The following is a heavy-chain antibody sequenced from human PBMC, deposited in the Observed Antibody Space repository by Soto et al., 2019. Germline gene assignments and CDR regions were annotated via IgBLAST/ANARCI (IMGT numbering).Heavy chain of an antibody. J-gene: IGHJ6*02. CDR3: ATPFGDCTNGVCHPNRNYYYGMDV. CDR1: GYTLTELS. Sequence: TSVKVSCKVSGYTLTELSMHWVRQAPGRGLEWMGGFDPEDGETIYAQKFQGRVTMTEDTSTGTAYMELSSLRSEDTAVYYCATPFGDCTNGVCHPNRNYYYGMDVWGQGTTVTVSS. CDR2: FDPEDGET. D-gene: IGHD2-8*01. V-gene: IGHV1-24*01.